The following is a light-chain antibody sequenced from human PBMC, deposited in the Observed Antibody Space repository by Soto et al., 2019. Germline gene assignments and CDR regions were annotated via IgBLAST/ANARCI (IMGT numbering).Light chain of an antibody. J-gene: IGKJ4*01. CDR2: KAS. Sequence: DIQMTQSPSTLSAFVGERVTITCRASQSISSWLAWYQQKPGKAPKVLIYKASSLETGVPSRFSGSGSGTKFTFTISSLQPDDFATYYCQQYKSYSSLTFGGGTKVEIK. CDR3: QQYKSYSSLT. CDR1: QSISSW. V-gene: IGKV1-5*03.